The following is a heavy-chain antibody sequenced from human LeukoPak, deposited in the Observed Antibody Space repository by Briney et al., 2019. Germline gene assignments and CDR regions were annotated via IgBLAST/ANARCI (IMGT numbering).Heavy chain of an antibody. D-gene: IGHD3-22*01. Sequence: GGSLRLSCAASGFTFSSYAMSWVRQAPGKGLEWVSAISGSGGSTYYADSVKGRFTISRDNSKNTLYLQMNSLRAEDTAVYYCAKGPIRGRMNYYDSSGYYAWGQGTLVTVSS. CDR1: GFTFSSYA. CDR3: AKGPIRGRMNYYDSSGYYA. J-gene: IGHJ5*02. V-gene: IGHV3-23*01. CDR2: ISGSGGST.